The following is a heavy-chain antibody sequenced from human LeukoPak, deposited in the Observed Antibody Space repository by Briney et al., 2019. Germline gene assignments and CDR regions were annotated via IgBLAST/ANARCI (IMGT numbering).Heavy chain of an antibody. J-gene: IGHJ4*02. Sequence: SVKVSCEASGGTFSNYAITWVRQAPGQGLEWMGGIIPIFGTASYAQKFQGRATITADESTSTAYMEVSSLRSEDTAVYYCATLSTNDYGDYWGQGTLVTVSS. V-gene: IGHV1-69*13. CDR2: IIPIFGTA. CDR1: GGTFSNYA. D-gene: IGHD2-8*01. CDR3: ATLSTNDYGDY.